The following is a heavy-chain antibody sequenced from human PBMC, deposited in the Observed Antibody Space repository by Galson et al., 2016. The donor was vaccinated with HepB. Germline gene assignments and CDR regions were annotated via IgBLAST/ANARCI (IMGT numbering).Heavy chain of an antibody. CDR3: AKDRWTGQLLPHGFDY. V-gene: IGHV3-23*01. CDR2: ISSGGST. CDR1: GLTFRFYH. J-gene: IGHJ4*02. D-gene: IGHD6-6*01. Sequence: SLRLSCAASGLTFRFYHMTWVRQAPGKGLEWVSAISSGGSTYYADSVKGRFSISRDNSKNTLFLQMNSLRAEDTALYYCAKDRWTGQLLPHGFDYWGQGTLVTVSS.